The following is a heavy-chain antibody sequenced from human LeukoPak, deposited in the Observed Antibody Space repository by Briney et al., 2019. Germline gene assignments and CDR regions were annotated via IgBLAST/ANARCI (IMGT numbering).Heavy chain of an antibody. Sequence: SETLSLTCTVSGGSISSCYWSWIRQPPGKGLEWIGYINDSGSTNYNPSLKSRVTISVDTSKNQFSLKLSSVTAADTAVYYCARLYDFWSGYYMGGYYFDYWGQGTLVTVSS. CDR3: ARLYDFWSGYYMGGYYFDY. J-gene: IGHJ4*02. V-gene: IGHV4-59*08. CDR1: GGSISSCY. D-gene: IGHD3-3*01. CDR2: INDSGST.